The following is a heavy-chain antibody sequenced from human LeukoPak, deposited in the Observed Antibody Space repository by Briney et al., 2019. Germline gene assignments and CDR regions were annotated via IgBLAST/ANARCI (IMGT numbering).Heavy chain of an antibody. J-gene: IGHJ4*02. V-gene: IGHV3-7*01. CDR1: GFTFSSYW. Sequence: PGGSLRLSCAASGFTFSSYWMSWVRQAPGKGLEWVANIKQDGSQKYYVDSVNGRFSISRDNAKNSLYLQMNSLRAEDTAVYYCARGVPYASWSGPHYSDYWGQGPLVTVSS. D-gene: IGHD3-3*01. CDR2: IKQDGSQK. CDR3: ARGVPYASWSGPHYSDY.